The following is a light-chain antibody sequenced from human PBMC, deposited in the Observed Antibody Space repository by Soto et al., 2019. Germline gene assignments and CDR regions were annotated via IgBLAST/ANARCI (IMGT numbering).Light chain of an antibody. V-gene: IGKV1-27*01. CDR2: AAS. CDR1: QGISTY. CDR3: QNYNGAPWT. Sequence: DIQMTQSPSSLSASVGDRVTITCRASQGISTYLVWYQQKPGTVPKLLIFAASTLQSGVPSRFSGSGSGTAFTLTISSLQAEDVATYYCQNYNGAPWTFGQGTKVEIK. J-gene: IGKJ1*01.